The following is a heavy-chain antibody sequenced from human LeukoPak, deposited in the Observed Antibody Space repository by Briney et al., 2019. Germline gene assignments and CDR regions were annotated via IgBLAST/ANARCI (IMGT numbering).Heavy chain of an antibody. CDR3: ARDARIAVAVGDF. V-gene: IGHV3-66*01. D-gene: IGHD6-19*01. Sequence: GGSLRLSCAASGFNVSSNYMSWVRQAPGKGLEWVSVIYSGGSTNYADSVRGRFTISRDNSKNNLYLQMNSLRAEDTAVYYCARDARIAVAVGDFWGQGTLVTVSS. CDR2: IYSGGST. CDR1: GFNVSSNY. J-gene: IGHJ4*02.